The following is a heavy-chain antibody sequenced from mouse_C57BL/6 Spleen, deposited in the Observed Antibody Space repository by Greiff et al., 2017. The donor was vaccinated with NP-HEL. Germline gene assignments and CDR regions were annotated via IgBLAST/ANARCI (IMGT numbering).Heavy chain of an antibody. D-gene: IGHD2-2*01. Sequence: QVQLQQPGAELVMPGASVKLSCKASGYTFTSYWMHWVKQRPGQGLEWIGEIDPSDSYTNYNQKFKGKSTLTVDKSSSTAYMQLSSLTSEDSAVYYCARNYGSGYWYFDVWGTGTTVTVSS. J-gene: IGHJ1*03. CDR1: GYTFTSYW. CDR2: IDPSDSYT. CDR3: ARNYGSGYWYFDV. V-gene: IGHV1-69*01.